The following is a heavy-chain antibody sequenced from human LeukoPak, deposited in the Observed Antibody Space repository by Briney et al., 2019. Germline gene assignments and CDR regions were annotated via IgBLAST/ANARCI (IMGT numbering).Heavy chain of an antibody. J-gene: IGHJ4*02. Sequence: PGGSLRLSCAASGFTFSSYSMNWVRQAPGKGREWLSYIRSTRSAISYADSLKGRFTISRDNAKNSLYLQMNSLRAEDTAVYYCARVIGSYGDPAYWGQGTLVTVSS. CDR1: GFTFSSYS. CDR3: ARVIGSYGDPAY. CDR2: IRSTRSAI. V-gene: IGHV3-48*04. D-gene: IGHD3-16*01.